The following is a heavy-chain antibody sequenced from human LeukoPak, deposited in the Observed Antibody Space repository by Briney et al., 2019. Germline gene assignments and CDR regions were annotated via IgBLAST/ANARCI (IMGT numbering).Heavy chain of an antibody. CDR1: GFTFSSYG. Sequence: GRSLRLSCAASGFTFSSYGMHWVRQAPGKGLEWVSSISSSSSYIYYADSVKGRFTISRDNAKNSLYLQMNSLRAEDTAVYYCARENRVAGTNNWFDPWGQGTPVTASP. V-gene: IGHV3-21*01. J-gene: IGHJ5*02. CDR3: ARENRVAGTNNWFDP. D-gene: IGHD6-19*01. CDR2: ISSSSSYI.